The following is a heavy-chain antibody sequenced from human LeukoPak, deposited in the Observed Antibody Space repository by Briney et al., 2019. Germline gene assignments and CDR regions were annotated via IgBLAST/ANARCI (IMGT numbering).Heavy chain of an antibody. CDR3: ARDLPESEDYVWGSYDY. CDR1: GFTFSSYA. J-gene: IGHJ4*02. Sequence: QPGGSLRLSCAASGFTFSSYAMHWVRQAPGKGLEWVAVISYDGSNKYYADSVKGRFTISRDNSKNTLYLQMNSLRAEDTAVYYCARDLPESEDYVWGSYDYWGQGTLVTVSS. CDR2: ISYDGSNK. V-gene: IGHV3-30*04. D-gene: IGHD3-16*01.